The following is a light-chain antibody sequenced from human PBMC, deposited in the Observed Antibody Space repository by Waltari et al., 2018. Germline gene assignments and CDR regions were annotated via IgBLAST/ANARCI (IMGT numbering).Light chain of an antibody. Sequence: QSVLIQPPSVSGTPGQTVTISCSGTRSNIGSYSVNWYQHLSGAAPKLLIYSGSRRPSGVPDRFSASNSGTSASLAISGLQPDDEADYYCGTWDDSLNGNVFGSGTKVSVL. CDR1: RSNIGSYS. V-gene: IGLV1-44*01. J-gene: IGLJ6*01. CDR3: GTWDDSLNGNV. CDR2: SGS.